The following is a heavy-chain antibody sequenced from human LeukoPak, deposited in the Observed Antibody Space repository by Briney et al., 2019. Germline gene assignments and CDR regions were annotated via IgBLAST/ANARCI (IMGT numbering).Heavy chain of an antibody. Sequence: SQTLSLTCAISGDSVSSNSVAWNWIRQSPSRGLEWLGRTYYRSKWYNDYAGSVRSRITITPDTSNNQFSLQLNSVTPEDTAVYYCTRDLYCSGASCSFDYWGQGTLVTDSS. J-gene: IGHJ4*02. D-gene: IGHD2-15*01. CDR2: TYYRSKWYN. CDR1: GDSVSSNSVA. V-gene: IGHV6-1*01. CDR3: TRDLYCSGASCSFDY.